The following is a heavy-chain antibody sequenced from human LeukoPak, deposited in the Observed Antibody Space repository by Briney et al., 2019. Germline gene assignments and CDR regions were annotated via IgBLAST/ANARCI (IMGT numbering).Heavy chain of an antibody. D-gene: IGHD6-19*01. Sequence: AGSLRLSCAASLFTVSTNYMSWVRQAPGKGLEWVSVIYSGGDTYYADSVKGRFTISRDNSKNTLYLQMNSLRAEDTAVYYCARTSIAVAATYGLDYWGQGIVLTVSS. J-gene: IGHJ4*02. V-gene: IGHV3-53*01. CDR3: ARTSIAVAATYGLDY. CDR1: LFTVSTNY. CDR2: IYSGGDT.